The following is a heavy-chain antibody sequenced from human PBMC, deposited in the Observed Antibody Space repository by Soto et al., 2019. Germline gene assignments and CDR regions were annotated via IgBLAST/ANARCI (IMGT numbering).Heavy chain of an antibody. D-gene: IGHD5-12*01. CDR1: GGSISSDY. V-gene: IGHV4-59*01. J-gene: IGHJ4*02. CDR3: ARAGVGWLRGLNYFDY. CDR2: IHDSGST. Sequence: SETLSLTCTVSGGSISSDYWSWIRQPPGKGLEWIGYIHDSGSTNYNPSLKSRVTISGDTSKNQFSLKLNSVTAADTAVYYCARAGVGWLRGLNYFDYWGQGTLVTVSS.